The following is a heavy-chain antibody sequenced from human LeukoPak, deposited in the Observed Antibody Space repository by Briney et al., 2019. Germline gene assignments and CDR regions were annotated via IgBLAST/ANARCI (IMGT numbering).Heavy chain of an antibody. Sequence: GGSLRLSCAASGFTFEDYAMHWVRQGPGKGLEWVSGITWKREVVGYVDSVKGRFSISRDSAKKSLYLEMNNLRVEDTEIYYCVRSPEGPWGQGIRVTVSS. V-gene: IGHV3-9*01. CDR3: VRSPEGP. CDR2: ITWKREVV. CDR1: GFTFEDYA. J-gene: IGHJ5*02.